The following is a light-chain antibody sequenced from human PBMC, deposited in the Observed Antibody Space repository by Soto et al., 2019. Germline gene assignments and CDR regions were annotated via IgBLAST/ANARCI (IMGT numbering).Light chain of an antibody. V-gene: IGKV1-27*01. J-gene: IGKJ4*01. CDR1: QAISSY. Sequence: DLQLTQSPSSLSASVGDRVTITCRASQAISSYLAWYQQKPGKVPELLIYATSTLQSGVPSRFSGSGSGTDFTLTISSLQPEDVATYYCHKYNHAPTFGGGTKVEIK. CDR3: HKYNHAPT. CDR2: ATS.